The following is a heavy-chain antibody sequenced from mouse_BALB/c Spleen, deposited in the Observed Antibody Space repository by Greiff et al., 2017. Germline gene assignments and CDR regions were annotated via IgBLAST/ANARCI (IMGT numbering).Heavy chain of an antibody. CDR2: ISTYYGNT. V-gene: IGHV1-67*01. Sequence: VHLVESGPELVRPGVSVKISCKGSGYTFTDYAMHWVKQSHAKSLEWIGVISTYYGNTNYNQKFKGKATMTVDKSSSTAYMELARLTSEDSAIYYCARAYEGLKWYFDVWGAGTTVTVSS. CDR3: ARAYEGLKWYFDV. D-gene: IGHD1-1*01. J-gene: IGHJ1*01. CDR1: GYTFTDYA.